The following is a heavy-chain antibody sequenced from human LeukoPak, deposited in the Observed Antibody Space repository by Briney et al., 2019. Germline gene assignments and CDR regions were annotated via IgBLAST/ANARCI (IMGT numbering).Heavy chain of an antibody. CDR2: IYHSGST. Sequence: SETLSLTCTVSGYSISNGYYWGWIRQPPGKGLEWIGEIYHSGSTNYNPSLKSRVTISVDKSKNQFSLKLSSVTAADTAVYYCARTAVLLWFGEPNWFDPWGQGTLVTVSS. V-gene: IGHV4-38-2*02. J-gene: IGHJ5*02. D-gene: IGHD3-10*01. CDR3: ARTAVLLWFGEPNWFDP. CDR1: GYSISNGYY.